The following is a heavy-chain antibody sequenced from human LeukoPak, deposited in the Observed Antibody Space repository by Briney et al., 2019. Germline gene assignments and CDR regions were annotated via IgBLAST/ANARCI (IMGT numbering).Heavy chain of an antibody. D-gene: IGHD3-10*01. V-gene: IGHV3-53*01. Sequence: GGSLRLSCAASGFTVSSNYMSWVRQAPGKGLEWVSVIYSGGSTYYADSVKGRFTISRDNSKNTLYLQMNSLRAEDTAVYYCARSGVLWSGELLPPYFDYWGQGTLVTVSS. J-gene: IGHJ4*02. CDR1: GFTVSSNY. CDR2: IYSGGST. CDR3: ARSGVLWSGELLPPYFDY.